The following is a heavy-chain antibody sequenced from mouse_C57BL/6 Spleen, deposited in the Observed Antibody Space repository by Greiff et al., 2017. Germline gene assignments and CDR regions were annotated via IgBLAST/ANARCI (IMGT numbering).Heavy chain of an antibody. CDR3: ARRGGGGSNNWYFDV. CDR2: INPGSGGT. D-gene: IGHD1-1*01. J-gene: IGHJ1*03. Sequence: VQLQQSGAELVRPGTSVKVSCKASGYAFTNYLIEWVKQRPGQGLEWIGVINPGSGGTNYNEKFKGKATLTADKSSSTAYMQLSSLTSEDSAVYFCARRGGGGSNNWYFDVWGTGTTVTVSS. CDR1: GYAFTNYL. V-gene: IGHV1-54*01.